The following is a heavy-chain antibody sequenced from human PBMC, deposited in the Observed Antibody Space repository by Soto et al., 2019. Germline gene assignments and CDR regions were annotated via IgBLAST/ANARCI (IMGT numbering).Heavy chain of an antibody. V-gene: IGHV3-64*01. CDR2: ISSNGGST. D-gene: IGHD6-6*01. CDR1: GFTFSSYA. Sequence: EVQLVESGGGLVQPGGSLRLSCAASGFTFSSYAMHWVRQAPGKGLEYVSAISSNGGSTYYANSVKGRFTIPRDNSKTALCVQGGGLGAEGLEVYYCAREGAYRSFDAFDIRGQGTKVTVSS. CDR3: AREGAYRSFDAFDI. J-gene: IGHJ3*02.